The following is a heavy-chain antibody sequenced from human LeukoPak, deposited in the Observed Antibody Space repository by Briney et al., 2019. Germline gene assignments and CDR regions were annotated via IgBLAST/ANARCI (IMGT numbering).Heavy chain of an antibody. Sequence: ASVKVSCKASGYTFTSYDINWVRQATGQGFEWMGWMNPNSGNTGYAQKFQGRVTMTRNTSISTAYMELSSLRSEDTAVYYCARGPGYCSGGSCYLAVDWGQGTLVTVSS. CDR2: MNPNSGNT. CDR3: ARGPGYCSGGSCYLAVD. D-gene: IGHD2-15*01. J-gene: IGHJ4*02. CDR1: GYTFTSYD. V-gene: IGHV1-8*01.